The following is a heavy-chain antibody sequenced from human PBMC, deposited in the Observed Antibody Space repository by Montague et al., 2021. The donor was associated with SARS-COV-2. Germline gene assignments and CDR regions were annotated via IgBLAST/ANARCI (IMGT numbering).Heavy chain of an antibody. Sequence: SLRLSCPASGFTFSSYWMSWVRQAPGKGLEWVANIEEDGSEKYYMDSVKGRFTISRDNAKNSLSLQMNSPRAEDTAVYYCARERQDSSGWSTYWYFDLWGRGTLVTVSS. J-gene: IGHJ2*01. CDR2: IEEDGSEK. V-gene: IGHV3-7*01. CDR1: GFTFSSYW. D-gene: IGHD6-19*01. CDR3: ARERQDSSGWSTYWYFDL.